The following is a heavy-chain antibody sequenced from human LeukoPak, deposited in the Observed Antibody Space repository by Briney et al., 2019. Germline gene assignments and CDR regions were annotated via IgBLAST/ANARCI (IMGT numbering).Heavy chain of an antibody. CDR3: ARDTPSAYYYDSSGYR. CDR1: GFTFSSYW. D-gene: IGHD3-22*01. Sequence: GGSLRLSCAASGFTFSSYWMSWVRQAPGKGLEWVANIKQDGSKKNYVDAVKGRFTISRDNAKNSLYLQMNSLRAEDTAVYYCARDTPSAYYYDSSGYRWGQGTLVTVSS. J-gene: IGHJ4*02. V-gene: IGHV3-7*01. CDR2: IKQDGSKK.